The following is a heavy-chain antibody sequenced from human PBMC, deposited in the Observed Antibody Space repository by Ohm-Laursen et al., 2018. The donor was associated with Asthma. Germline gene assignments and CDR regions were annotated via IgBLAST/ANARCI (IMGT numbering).Heavy chain of an antibody. V-gene: IGHV3-30*18. J-gene: IGHJ6*02. CDR3: AKLLYSDQDYYYYGMDV. CDR1: GFTFSSYG. Sequence: SLRLSCAASGFTFSSYGMHWVRQAPGKGLEWVAVISYDGSNKYYADSVKGRFTISRDNSKNTLYLQMNSLRAEDTAVYYCAKLLYSDQDYYYYGMDVWGQGTTVTVSS. D-gene: IGHD4-17*01. CDR2: ISYDGSNK.